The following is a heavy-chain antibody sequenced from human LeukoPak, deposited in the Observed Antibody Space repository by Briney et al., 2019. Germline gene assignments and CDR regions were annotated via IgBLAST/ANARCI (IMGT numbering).Heavy chain of an antibody. Sequence: GASVKVPCKASGGTFSSYAISWVRQAPGQGLEWMGGIIPIFGTANYAQKFQGRVTITTDESTSTAYMELSSLRSEDTAVYYCARCRLHFNYYYYYMDVWGKGTTVTVSS. J-gene: IGHJ6*03. D-gene: IGHD4-11*01. CDR3: ARCRLHFNYYYYYMDV. CDR1: GGTFSSYA. CDR2: IIPIFGTA. V-gene: IGHV1-69*05.